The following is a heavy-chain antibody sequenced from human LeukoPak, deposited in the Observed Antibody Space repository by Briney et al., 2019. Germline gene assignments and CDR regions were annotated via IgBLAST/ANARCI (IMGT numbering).Heavy chain of an antibody. CDR3: ARGSVVEPAAWPPRYYFDY. CDR2: IYYSGST. D-gene: IGHD2-2*01. CDR1: GGSISSYY. J-gene: IGHJ4*02. V-gene: IGHV4-59*01. Sequence: ASETLSLTCTVSGGSISSYYWSWIRQPPGKGLEWIGYIYYSGSTNYNPSLKSRVTISVDTSKNQFSLKLSSVTAADTAVYYCARGSVVEPAAWPPRYYFDYWGQGTLVTVSS.